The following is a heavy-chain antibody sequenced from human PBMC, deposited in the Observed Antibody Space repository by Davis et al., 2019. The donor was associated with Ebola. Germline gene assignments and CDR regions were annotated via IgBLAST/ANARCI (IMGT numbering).Heavy chain of an antibody. Sequence: GESLKISCAASGFTFSSYWMSWVRQAPGKGLEWVANIKQDGSEKYYVDSVKGRFTISRDNAKNSLFLQMSSLRAEDTAMYYCARDGLPAALNFWGQGTLVTVSS. V-gene: IGHV3-7*03. CDR1: GFTFSSYW. D-gene: IGHD2-2*01. CDR3: ARDGLPAALNF. J-gene: IGHJ4*02. CDR2: IKQDGSEK.